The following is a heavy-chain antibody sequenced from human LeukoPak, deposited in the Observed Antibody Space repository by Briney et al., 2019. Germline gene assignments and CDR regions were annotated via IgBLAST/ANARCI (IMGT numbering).Heavy chain of an antibody. J-gene: IGHJ5*02. CDR2: ISSYNGNT. Sequence: PGESLKISCKGSGYSFTSYGFSWVRQAPGQGLEWMGWISSYNGNTNYAQNVQGRVTMTTDTSTSTAHLELRSLRSDDTAVYYCARDLRTTGWYPGATTGRFDPWGQGTLVTVSS. CDR1: GYSFTSYG. V-gene: IGHV1-18*01. D-gene: IGHD6-19*01. CDR3: ARDLRTTGWYPGATTGRFDP.